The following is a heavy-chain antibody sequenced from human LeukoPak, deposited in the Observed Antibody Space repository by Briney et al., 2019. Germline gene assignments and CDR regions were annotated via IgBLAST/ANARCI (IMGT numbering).Heavy chain of an antibody. CDR3: ARSLATSYYYMDV. J-gene: IGHJ6*03. D-gene: IGHD5-12*01. CDR1: GFTFSNYA. CDR2: ISYDGSNK. Sequence: GRSLRLSCAAPGFTFSNYAMHWVRKAPGKGRDWWAVISYDGSNKFYADSVKGRFTISRDNSKNTLHLQMNSLRAEDTAVYYCARSLATSYYYMDVWGKGTTVTVSS. V-gene: IGHV3-30*04.